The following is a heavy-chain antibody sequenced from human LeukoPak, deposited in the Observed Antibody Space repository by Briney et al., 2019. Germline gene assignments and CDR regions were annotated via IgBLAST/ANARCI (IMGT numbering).Heavy chain of an antibody. CDR1: GFTFSSYG. V-gene: IGHV3-23*01. D-gene: IGHD2-15*01. Sequence: GGTLRLSCAASGFTFSSYGMSWVRQGPGKGLEWVSAISDRGGSTYYADSVKGRFTISRDNSKNTLYLQLNSLRAEDTAVYYCAKDSAAPRFDPWGQGTLVTVSS. CDR3: AKDSAAPRFDP. J-gene: IGHJ5*02. CDR2: ISDRGGST.